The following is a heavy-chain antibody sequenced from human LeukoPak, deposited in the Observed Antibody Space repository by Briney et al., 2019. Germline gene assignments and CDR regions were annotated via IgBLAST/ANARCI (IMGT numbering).Heavy chain of an antibody. CDR3: ASETGYCSSTSCPRGNMDV. V-gene: IGHV1-46*01. J-gene: IGHJ6*03. CDR2: INPSGGST. CDR1: GYTFTSYY. Sequence: ASVKVSCKASGYTFTSYYMHWVRQAPGQGLEWMGIINPSGGSTSYAQKFQGRVTMTRDTSTSTVYMELSSLRSEDTAVYYCASETGYCSSTSCPRGNMDVWGKGTTVTVSS. D-gene: IGHD2-2*01.